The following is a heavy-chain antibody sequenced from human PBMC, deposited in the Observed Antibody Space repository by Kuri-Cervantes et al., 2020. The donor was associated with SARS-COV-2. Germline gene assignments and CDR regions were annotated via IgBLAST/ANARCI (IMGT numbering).Heavy chain of an antibody. CDR1: GGSISSGGYS. CDR3: GRGGDYDYSSGYSQYVQH. Sequence: SETLSLTCDVSGGSISSGGYSWAWIRQPPGKGLEWIGYIYQSGGTYYNPSLKSRVIISVDRSKNQFSLKLESVTAADTAVYYCGRGGDYDYSSGYSQYVQHWGQGTQVTVSS. V-gene: IGHV4-30-2*01. CDR2: IYQSGGT. J-gene: IGHJ1*01. D-gene: IGHD3-3*01.